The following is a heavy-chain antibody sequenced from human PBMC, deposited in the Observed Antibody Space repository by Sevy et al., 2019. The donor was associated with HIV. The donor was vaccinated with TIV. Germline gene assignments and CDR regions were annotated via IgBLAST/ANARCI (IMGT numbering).Heavy chain of an antibody. D-gene: IGHD3-10*01. J-gene: IGHJ4*02. V-gene: IGHV3-48*02. CDR3: ARGTLMVRGVKGFDY. CDR1: GFTFSSYS. CDR2: ISSSSSTI. Sequence: GGSLRLSCAASGFTFSSYSMNWVRQAPGKGLEWVSYISSSSSTIYYADSVKGRFTISRDNAKNSLYLQMNSLRDEDTAVYYCARGTLMVRGVKGFDYWCQGTLVTVSS.